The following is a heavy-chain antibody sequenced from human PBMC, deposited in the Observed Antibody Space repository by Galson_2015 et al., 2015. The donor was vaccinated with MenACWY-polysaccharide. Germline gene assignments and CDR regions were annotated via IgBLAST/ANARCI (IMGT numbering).Heavy chain of an antibody. CDR2: IKQDGSEE. Sequence: SLRLSCAASGFTFNNFWMNWVRQAPGKGLEWVAIIKQDGSEEYYIDSVRGRFSISRDNAKNSLYLQMNSLRSEDTAVYHCARDLLDSSGYTRGSVFDLWGRGTLVTVSS. V-gene: IGHV3-7*01. J-gene: IGHJ2*01. D-gene: IGHD3-22*01. CDR1: GFTFNNFW. CDR3: ARDLLDSSGYTRGSVFDL.